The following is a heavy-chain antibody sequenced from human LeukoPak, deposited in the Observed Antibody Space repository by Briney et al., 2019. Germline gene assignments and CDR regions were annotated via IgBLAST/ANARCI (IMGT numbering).Heavy chain of an antibody. CDR3: ARSIGSYYTMDV. CDR1: GFTVSDYY. D-gene: IGHD3-22*01. CDR2: ISGSGTDL. V-gene: IGHV3-11*01. J-gene: IGHJ6*02. Sequence: GGSLRLSCVACGFTVSDYYINWIRQAPGGWLEWVSYISGSGTDLYYADSVKGRFTISRDNDKNSLYLQMNSLRAEDTAVYYCARSIGSYYTMDVWGQGTTVTVS.